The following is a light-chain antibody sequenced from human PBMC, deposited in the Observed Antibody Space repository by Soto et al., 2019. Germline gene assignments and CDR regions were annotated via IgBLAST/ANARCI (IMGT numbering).Light chain of an antibody. Sequence: DIVMTQSPLSLSVTPGEPASISCRSSQTLLYSNGYNYMDRYLQKPGQSPQLLIYFGSNRASGVPDRFSGSGSGTDFTLTISSVEPEDVGVYYCVQSLGTPLTFGPGTRVDIK. CDR1: QTLLYSNGYNY. J-gene: IGKJ3*01. CDR3: VQSLGTPLT. V-gene: IGKV2-28*01. CDR2: FGS.